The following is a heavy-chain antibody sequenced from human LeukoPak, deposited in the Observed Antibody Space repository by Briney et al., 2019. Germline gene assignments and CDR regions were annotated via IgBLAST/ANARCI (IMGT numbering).Heavy chain of an antibody. CDR1: GGTFSSYA. J-gene: IGHJ4*02. D-gene: IGHD3-16*01. CDR2: IIPIFGIA. Sequence: SVKVSCKASGGTFSSYAISWVRQAPGQGLEWMGRIIPIFGIANYAQKFQGRVTITADKSTSTAYMELCSLRSEDTAVYYCARELVKKGNDPNMGFDYWGQGTLVTVPS. CDR3: ARELVKKGNDPNMGFDY. V-gene: IGHV1-69*04.